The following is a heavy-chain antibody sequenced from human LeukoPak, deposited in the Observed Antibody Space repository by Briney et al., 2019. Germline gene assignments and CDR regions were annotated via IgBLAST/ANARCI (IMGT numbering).Heavy chain of an antibody. D-gene: IGHD3-3*01. CDR2: ISGPGDHT. V-gene: IGHV3-23*01. CDR1: GFTFSRYA. CDR3: AKDRITIFGVVMDQ. Sequence: GGSLRLSCAASGFTFSRYAMTWVRQTPGKGLEWVSSISGPGDHTYYADSVKGRFTISRDNSENALYLQMNSLRADDTAVYYCAKDRITIFGVVMDQWGQGTLVTVSS. J-gene: IGHJ4*02.